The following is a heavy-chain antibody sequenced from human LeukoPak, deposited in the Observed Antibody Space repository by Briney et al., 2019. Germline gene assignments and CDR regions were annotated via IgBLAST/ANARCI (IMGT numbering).Heavy chain of an antibody. V-gene: IGHV3-30-3*01. J-gene: IGHJ6*02. CDR2: IPYDGSNK. CDR3: ARAVTGYGMDV. D-gene: IGHD2-21*02. Sequence: GGSLRLSCAASGFTFSSYAMHWVRQAPGKGLEWVAVIPYDGSNKYYADSVKGRFTISRDNSKNTLYLQMNSLRAEDTAVYYCARAVTGYGMDVWGQGTTVTVSS. CDR1: GFTFSSYA.